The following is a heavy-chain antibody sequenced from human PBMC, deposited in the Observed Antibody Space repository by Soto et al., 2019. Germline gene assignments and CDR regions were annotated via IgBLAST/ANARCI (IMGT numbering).Heavy chain of an antibody. CDR3: ARWPQLEPRFDY. V-gene: IGHV4-31*03. CDR1: GGSISSGGYY. CDR2: IYYSGST. D-gene: IGHD1-1*01. Sequence: QVQLQESGPGLVKPSQTLSLTCTVSGGSISSGGYYWSWIRQHPGKGLEWIGYIYYSGSTYYNPSLKSXVXXXVXXSKNQFSRKLSSVTAADTAVYYCARWPQLEPRFDYWGQGTLVTVSS. J-gene: IGHJ4*02.